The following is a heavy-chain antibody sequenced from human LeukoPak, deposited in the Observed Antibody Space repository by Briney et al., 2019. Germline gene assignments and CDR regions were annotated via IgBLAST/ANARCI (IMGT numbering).Heavy chain of an antibody. V-gene: IGHV1-2*02. J-gene: IGHJ4*02. CDR2: INPNSGGS. D-gene: IGHD2-2*01. CDR1: GYTFTDYY. CDR3: ARDGGQHLGVVDF. Sequence: ASVKVSCKASGYTFTDYYMHWVRQAPGQGLEWMGWINPNSGGSIFAQKFQGRVTMTRDTSISTAYMELSSLRSDDTAMCYCARDGGQHLGVVDFWGQGTLVTVSS.